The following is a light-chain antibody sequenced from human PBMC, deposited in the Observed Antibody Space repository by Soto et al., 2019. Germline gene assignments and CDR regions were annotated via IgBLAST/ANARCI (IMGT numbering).Light chain of an antibody. CDR2: DAS. J-gene: IGKJ5*01. CDR3: QQSYDFPIT. Sequence: DIQMTQSPTTLSASVGDRITITCRASQSISSWLAWYQQKPGKAPKLLIYDASSLESGVPSRFSGSGSGTDFTLTITDLQTEDFAIYYCQQSYDFPITFGQGTRLEIK. CDR1: QSISSW. V-gene: IGKV1-5*01.